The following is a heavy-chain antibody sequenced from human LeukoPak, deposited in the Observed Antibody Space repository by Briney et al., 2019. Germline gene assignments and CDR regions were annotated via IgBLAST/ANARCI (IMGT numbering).Heavy chain of an antibody. V-gene: IGHV4-59*08. J-gene: IGHJ3*01. CDR1: GGSINGYY. Sequence: PSETLSVFCNVSGGSINGYYFSWIRQPPGKGLEWIGYIYHSGRTNYNPPLKSRVTFSLDTAKKQFSLNLKSVTAADTAMYYCARHYYRLAIDAFEPWGQGTLVSVSS. CDR2: IYHSGRT. D-gene: IGHD3-10*01. CDR3: ARHYYRLAIDAFEP.